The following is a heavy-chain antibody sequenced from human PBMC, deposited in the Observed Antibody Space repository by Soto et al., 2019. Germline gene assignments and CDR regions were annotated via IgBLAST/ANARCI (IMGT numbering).Heavy chain of an antibody. CDR2: IYTSGST. D-gene: IGHD2-21*02. CDR1: VGSISSYY. V-gene: IGHV4-4*07. CDR3: ARDSLYCGGDCHDY. J-gene: IGHJ4*02. Sequence: PSGTLSLTCAVSVGSISSYYLTWIRQPAGKGLEWIGRIYTSGSTNYNPSLKSRVTMSVDTSKNQFSLKLSSVTAADTAVYYCARDSLYCGGDCHDYWGQGTLVTVSS.